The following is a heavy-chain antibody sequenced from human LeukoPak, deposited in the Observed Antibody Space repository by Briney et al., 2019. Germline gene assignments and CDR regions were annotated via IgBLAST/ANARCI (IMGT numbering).Heavy chain of an antibody. J-gene: IGHJ5*02. D-gene: IGHD7-27*01. CDR3: ARDWRVIWGSPREVWFDP. V-gene: IGHV6-1*01. CDR1: GDSVSSNSAA. CDR2: TYYRSEWYN. Sequence: SQTLSLTCAISGDSVSSNSAAWNWIRQSPSRGLEWLGRTYYRSEWYNDYAVSVKSRITINPDTSKNQFSLQLNSVTPEDTAVYYCARDWRVIWGSPREVWFDPWGQGTLVTVSS.